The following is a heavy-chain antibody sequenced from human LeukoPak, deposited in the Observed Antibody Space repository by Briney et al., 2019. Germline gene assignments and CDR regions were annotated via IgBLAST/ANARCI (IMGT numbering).Heavy chain of an antibody. D-gene: IGHD2-15*01. CDR2: ITGSGGST. CDR1: GFTFSSYA. Sequence: GGSLRLSCAASGFTFSSYAMSWVRQSPGRGLEWVSAITGSGGSTYYADSLKGRFTISRDNSKNTLYLQMNSLRAEDTAVYYCAKGSEGYCSGGSCYHFDYWGQGTLVTVSS. J-gene: IGHJ4*02. V-gene: IGHV3-23*01. CDR3: AKGSEGYCSGGSCYHFDY.